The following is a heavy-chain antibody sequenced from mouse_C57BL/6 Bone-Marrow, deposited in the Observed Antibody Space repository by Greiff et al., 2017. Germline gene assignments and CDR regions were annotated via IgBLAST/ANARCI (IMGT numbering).Heavy chain of an antibody. D-gene: IGHD1-1*01. V-gene: IGHV1-64*01. CDR2: IHPNSGST. J-gene: IGHJ2*01. Sequence: QVQLQQPGAELVKPGASVKLSCKASGYTFTSYWMHWVKQRPGQGLEWIGMIHPNSGSTNYNEKFKSKATLTVDKSSSTAYMQLSRLTSEDSAVYYCSGYYYGSSFDYWGQGTTLTVSS. CDR1: GYTFTSYW. CDR3: SGYYYGSSFDY.